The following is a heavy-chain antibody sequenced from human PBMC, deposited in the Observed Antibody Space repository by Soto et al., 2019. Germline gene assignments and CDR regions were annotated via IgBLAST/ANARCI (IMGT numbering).Heavy chain of an antibody. Sequence: HLGGSLRLSCAAYGFTFSNYAMNWVRQAPGKGLEWVSGITGSSGRTFYADSVKGRFTISRDNSKNTVYLQMNSVRADDTAVYYCAKEYTATNRGSFSYWGQGALVTVSS. CDR1: GFTFSNYA. V-gene: IGHV3-23*01. D-gene: IGHD1-26*01. J-gene: IGHJ4*02. CDR3: AKEYTATNRGSFSY. CDR2: ITGSSGRT.